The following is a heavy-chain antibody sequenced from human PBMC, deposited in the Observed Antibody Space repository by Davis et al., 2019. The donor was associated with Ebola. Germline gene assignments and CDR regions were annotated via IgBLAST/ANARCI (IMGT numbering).Heavy chain of an antibody. CDR2: INPNSGGT. Sequence: ASVKVSCKASGYTFTGYYMHWVRQAPGQGLEWMGWINPNSGGTNYAQKFQGWVTMTRDTSISTAYMELSRLRSEDTAVYYCASNPDIVVVPAAMPYYYYYMDVWGKGTTVTVSS. CDR1: GYTFTGYY. D-gene: IGHD2-2*01. CDR3: ASNPDIVVVPAAMPYYYYYMDV. J-gene: IGHJ6*03. V-gene: IGHV1-2*04.